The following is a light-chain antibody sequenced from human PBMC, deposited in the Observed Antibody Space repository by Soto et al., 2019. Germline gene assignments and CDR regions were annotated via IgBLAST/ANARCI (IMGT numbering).Light chain of an antibody. J-gene: IGLJ3*02. Sequence: QAVVTQEPSLTVSPGGTVTLTCGSSTGAVTSGHYPYWFQQKPGQAPRTLIYDTNNKQSWTPARFSGSLLGGKAALTLSGAQPEDEAEYYCLLSYSGARAGVFGGGTKVTVL. CDR3: LLSYSGARAGV. CDR2: DTN. CDR1: TGAVTSGHY. V-gene: IGLV7-46*01.